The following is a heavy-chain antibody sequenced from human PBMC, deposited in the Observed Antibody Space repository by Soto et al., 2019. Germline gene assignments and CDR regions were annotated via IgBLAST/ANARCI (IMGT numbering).Heavy chain of an antibody. CDR1: GYTFTSYG. CDR3: ARDLSVLRFLEWLLYEKDYYYYYGMDV. J-gene: IGHJ6*02. D-gene: IGHD3-3*01. V-gene: IGHV1-18*01. CDR2: ISAYNGNT. Sequence: ASVKVSCKASGYTFTSYGISWVRQAPGQGLEWMGWISAYNGNTNYAQKLQGRVTMTTDTSTSTAYMELRSLRSDDTAVYYCARDLSVLRFLEWLLYEKDYYYYYGMDVWGQGTTVTVSS.